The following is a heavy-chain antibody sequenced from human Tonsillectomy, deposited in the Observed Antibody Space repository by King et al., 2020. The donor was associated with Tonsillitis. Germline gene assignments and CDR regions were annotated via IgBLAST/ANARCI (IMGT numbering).Heavy chain of an antibody. Sequence: VQLVESGGGLVQPGGSLRLSCAASGFTFSSYWMSWVRQAPGKGLEWVANIKQDGSERFYVDSVKGRFTISRDNTKKSLYLQMNSLRVDDTAVYYCARIPRPYYYYMDVWGKGITVTVSS. CDR2: IKQDGSER. V-gene: IGHV3-7*01. D-gene: IGHD2-2*02. J-gene: IGHJ6*03. CDR1: GFTFSSYW. CDR3: ARIPRPYYYYMDV.